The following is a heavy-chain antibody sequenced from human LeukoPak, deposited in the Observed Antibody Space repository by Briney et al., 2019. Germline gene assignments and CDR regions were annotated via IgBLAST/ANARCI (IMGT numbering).Heavy chain of an antibody. CDR3: ARMPGDGVVIIDY. J-gene: IGHJ4*02. V-gene: IGHV4-59*01. CDR2: IYYSGST. D-gene: IGHD3-3*01. Sequence: SETLSLTCTVPGGSISSYYWSWIRQPPGKGLEWIGYIYYSGSTNYNPSLKSRVTISVDTSKNQFSLKLSSVTAADTAVYYCARMPGDGVVIIDYWGQGTLVTVSS. CDR1: GGSISSYY.